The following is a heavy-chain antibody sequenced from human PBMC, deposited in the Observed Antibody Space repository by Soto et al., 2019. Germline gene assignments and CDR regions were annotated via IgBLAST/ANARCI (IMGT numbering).Heavy chain of an antibody. CDR1: GGSISSGGYY. V-gene: IGHV4-31*03. CDR3: ARSTIFGVVSIGGAFDI. CDR2: IYYSGST. Sequence: SETLSLSCTVSGGSISSGGYYWSWIRQHPGKSLEWIGYIYYSGSTYYNPSLKSRVTISVDTSKNQFSLKLSSVTAADTAVYYCARSTIFGVVSIGGAFDIWGQGTMVTVSS. D-gene: IGHD3-3*01. J-gene: IGHJ3*02.